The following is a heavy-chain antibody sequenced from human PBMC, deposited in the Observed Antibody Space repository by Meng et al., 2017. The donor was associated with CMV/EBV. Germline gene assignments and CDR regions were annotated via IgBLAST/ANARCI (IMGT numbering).Heavy chain of an antibody. V-gene: IGHV4-31*02. Sequence: GSISSGGYYWSWIRQHPGKGLEWIGYIYYSGSTYYNPSLKSRVTISVDTSKNQFSLKLSSVTAADTTVYYCARTGIAAAGHNWFDPWGQGTLVTVSS. CDR1: GSISSGGYY. J-gene: IGHJ5*02. D-gene: IGHD6-13*01. CDR3: ARTGIAAAGHNWFDP. CDR2: IYYSGST.